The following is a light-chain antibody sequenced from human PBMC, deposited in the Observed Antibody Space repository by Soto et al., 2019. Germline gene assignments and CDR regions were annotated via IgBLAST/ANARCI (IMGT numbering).Light chain of an antibody. CDR1: SSNIGNNY. Sequence: QSVLTQPPSLSAAPGQRVTISCSGSSSNIGNNYVSWYQQLPGTAPKLLIFENNKRPSGIPDRFSGSKSGTSATLGITGLQTRDEADYYCGTWDSSLSAAVFGGGTKLTVL. J-gene: IGLJ3*02. V-gene: IGLV1-51*02. CDR3: GTWDSSLSAAV. CDR2: ENN.